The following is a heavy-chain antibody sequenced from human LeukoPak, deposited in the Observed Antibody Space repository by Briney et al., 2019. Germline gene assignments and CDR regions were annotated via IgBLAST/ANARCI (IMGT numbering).Heavy chain of an antibody. CDR1: GFSFSSYS. CDR3: AREAGEAFDI. Sequence: PGGSLRLSCAASGFSFSSYSMNWVRQAPGKGLEWVSSIGSRSSSIYYADSVKGRFTISRDNAKNSLYLQMNSLRAEDTAVYYCAREAGEAFDIWGQGTMVTVPS. CDR2: IGSRSSSI. V-gene: IGHV3-21*01. J-gene: IGHJ3*02. D-gene: IGHD3-10*01.